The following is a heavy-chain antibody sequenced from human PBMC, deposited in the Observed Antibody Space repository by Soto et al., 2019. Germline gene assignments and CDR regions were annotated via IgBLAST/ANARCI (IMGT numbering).Heavy chain of an antibody. J-gene: IGHJ1*01. CDR2: VKSVAHGGTT. CDR3: PSDSYSSVKIVRFCY. Sequence: VLLVESGGGLVKPGGSLRLSCAASGLTFSNAWINWVRQAPREGLEWVGRVKSVAHGGTTDFAESVKGRFVISRDVSNNIVHLQMNSLRIKDTAVNYCPSDSYSSVKIVRFCYWGDGTLLTASS. V-gene: IGHV3-15*07. D-gene: IGHD3-22*01. CDR1: GLTFSNAW.